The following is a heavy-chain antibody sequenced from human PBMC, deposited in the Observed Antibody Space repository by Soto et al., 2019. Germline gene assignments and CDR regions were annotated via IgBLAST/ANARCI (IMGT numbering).Heavy chain of an antibody. V-gene: IGHV1-18*01. CDR2: ISAYNGNT. Sequence: ASVKVSCKASGYTFTSYGISWVRQAPGQGLEWMGWISAYNGNTNYAQKLQGRVTMTTDTSTSTAYMELRSLRSDDTAVYYCARVDYYDSSPHYYYGMDVRGQGTTVTVS. D-gene: IGHD3-22*01. CDR3: ARVDYYDSSPHYYYGMDV. J-gene: IGHJ6*02. CDR1: GYTFTSYG.